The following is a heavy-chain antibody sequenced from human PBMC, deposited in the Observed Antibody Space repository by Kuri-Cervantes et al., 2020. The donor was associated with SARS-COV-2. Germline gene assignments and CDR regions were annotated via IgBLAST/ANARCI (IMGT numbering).Heavy chain of an antibody. CDR3: ARINPRTTGWYDFDY. CDR1: DFSLNTYGMR. V-gene: IGHV2-70*04. D-gene: IGHD6-19*01. J-gene: IGHJ4*02. CDR2: IDWDDDK. Sequence: SGPTLVKPTQTLTLTCTFSDFSLNTYGMRVSWIRQPPGKALEWLARIDWDDDKFYSPSLRTRLTISKDSSKNQVVLTMTNMDPVGTATYYCARINPRTTGWYDFDYWGQGTLVTVSS.